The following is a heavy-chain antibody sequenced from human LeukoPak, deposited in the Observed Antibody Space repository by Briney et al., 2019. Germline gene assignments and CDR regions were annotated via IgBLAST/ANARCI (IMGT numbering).Heavy chain of an antibody. Sequence: WGSLRLSCAASGFTFSNYAMSWVRQAPGKGLEWVSAISVSGGSTYYADSVKGRFTISRDNSKNTLYLQMNSLRAEDTAVYYCAKDKFTVTSDDWGQGTLVTVSS. J-gene: IGHJ4*02. CDR3: AKDKFTVTSDD. V-gene: IGHV3-23*01. CDR1: GFTFSNYA. D-gene: IGHD4-17*01. CDR2: ISVSGGST.